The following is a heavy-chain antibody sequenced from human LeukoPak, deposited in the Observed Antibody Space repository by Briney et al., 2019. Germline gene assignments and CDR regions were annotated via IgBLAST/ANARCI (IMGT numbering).Heavy chain of an antibody. CDR3: ARNQYLAFDIFDI. D-gene: IGHD4-11*01. CDR2: VKKDGTEK. Sequence: PGGSLRLSCAASGFTFSTYWMSWVRRAPGKGLEWVANVKKDGTEKYYVDSVKGRFTVSRDNGKNSLYLQMNSLRAEDTAVYFCARNQYLAFDIFDIWGLGTMVTVSS. CDR1: GFTFSTYW. V-gene: IGHV3-7*03. J-gene: IGHJ3*02.